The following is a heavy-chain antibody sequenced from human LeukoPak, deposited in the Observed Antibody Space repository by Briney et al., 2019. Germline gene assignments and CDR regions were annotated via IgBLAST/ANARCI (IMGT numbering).Heavy chain of an antibody. Sequence: RPGGSLRLSCAASGFTFDDYGMSWVRQAPGKGLEWVSGINWNGGSTGYADSVKGRFTISRDNAKNSLYLQMNSLRAEDTALYYCARVGPDSGSYHRRGYFDYWGQGTLVTVSS. V-gene: IGHV3-20*04. CDR3: ARVGPDSGSYHRRGYFDY. CDR1: GFTFDDYG. J-gene: IGHJ4*02. D-gene: IGHD1-26*01. CDR2: INWNGGST.